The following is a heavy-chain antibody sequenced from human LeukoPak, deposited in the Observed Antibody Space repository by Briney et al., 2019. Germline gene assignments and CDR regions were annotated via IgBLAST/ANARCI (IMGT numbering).Heavy chain of an antibody. Sequence: PSETLSLTCTVSGGSLSSYYWSWIRQPPGKGLEWIGYIYYSGSTNYNPSLKSRVTISVDTSKNQFSLKLSSVTAADTAVYYCARQPPILTYYDFWSGYFYGMDVWGQGTTVTVSS. CDR2: IYYSGST. V-gene: IGHV4-59*08. CDR3: ARQPPILTYYDFWSGYFYGMDV. D-gene: IGHD3-3*01. CDR1: GGSLSSYY. J-gene: IGHJ6*02.